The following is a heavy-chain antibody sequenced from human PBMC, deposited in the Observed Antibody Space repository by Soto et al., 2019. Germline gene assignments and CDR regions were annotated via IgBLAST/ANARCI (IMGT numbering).Heavy chain of an antibody. CDR3: AKRGVASRPHYDY. CDR2: ISASGGST. D-gene: IGHD6-6*01. Sequence: PGGSLRLSCAASGFTFSSYAMSWVRQAPGKGLEWVSGISASGGSTYYADSVKGRFTISRDNSKNTLYLQMNSLRAEDTAVYYCAKRGVASRPHYDYWGQGTLVTVSS. J-gene: IGHJ4*02. V-gene: IGHV3-23*01. CDR1: GFTFSSYA.